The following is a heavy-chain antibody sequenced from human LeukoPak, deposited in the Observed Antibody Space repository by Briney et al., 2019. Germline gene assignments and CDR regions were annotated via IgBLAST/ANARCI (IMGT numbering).Heavy chain of an antibody. CDR1: GFTFSSYE. CDR2: ISGSGSTI. Sequence: GGSLRLSCAASGFTFSSYEMSWVRQAPGKGLEWVSYISGSGSTIYYAGSVKGRFTISRDNAKNSLYLQMNSLRAGDTAVYFCARGTRRGDYYFDFWGQGTLVTVSS. J-gene: IGHJ4*02. D-gene: IGHD3-10*01. CDR3: ARGTRRGDYYFDF. V-gene: IGHV3-48*03.